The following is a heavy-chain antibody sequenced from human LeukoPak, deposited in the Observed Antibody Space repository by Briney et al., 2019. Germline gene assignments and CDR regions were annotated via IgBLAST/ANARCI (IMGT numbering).Heavy chain of an antibody. CDR2: IYYSGST. Sequence: SETLSLTCTVSGGSISSSSYYWGWIRQPPGKGLEWIGSIYYSGSTYYNPSLKSQVTISVDTSKNQFSLKPSSVTAADTAVYYCAGVRMNMVRGVNWFDPWGQGTLVTVSS. D-gene: IGHD3-10*01. CDR1: GGSISSSSYY. J-gene: IGHJ5*02. CDR3: AGVRMNMVRGVNWFDP. V-gene: IGHV4-39*07.